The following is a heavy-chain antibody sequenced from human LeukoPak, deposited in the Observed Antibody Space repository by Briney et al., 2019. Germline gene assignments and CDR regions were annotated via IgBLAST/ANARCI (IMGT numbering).Heavy chain of an antibody. CDR1: GFTFSTYS. CDR2: ISSSSSTI. D-gene: IGHD3-10*01. V-gene: IGHV3-48*02. Sequence: GGSLRLSCAASGFTFSTYSMTWVRQPPGKGLEWLSFISSSSSTIYYADSVKGRFTISRDNAKNSLYLQMNSLRDEDTAVYYCARLWFGELSFFDYWGQGTLVTVSS. J-gene: IGHJ4*02. CDR3: ARLWFGELSFFDY.